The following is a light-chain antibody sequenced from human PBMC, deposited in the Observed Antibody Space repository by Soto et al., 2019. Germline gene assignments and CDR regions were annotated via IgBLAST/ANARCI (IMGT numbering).Light chain of an antibody. Sequence: QSVLTQPPSASGTPGQTVTVSCSGSSSNVGGNTVHWYQQLPGAAPKLLIYANNQRPSGVPDRFSGSKSGTSASLVISGLQSEDEAKYSCAAWDDNLNGLVFGSGTKVTVL. V-gene: IGLV1-44*01. CDR1: SSNVGGNT. CDR2: ANN. J-gene: IGLJ1*01. CDR3: AAWDDNLNGLV.